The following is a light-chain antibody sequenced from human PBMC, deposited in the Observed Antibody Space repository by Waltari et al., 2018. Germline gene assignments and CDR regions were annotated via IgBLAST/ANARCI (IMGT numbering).Light chain of an antibody. J-gene: IGLJ3*02. CDR3: CSYGSSSSWV. Sequence: QSALTQPASVSGSPGQSITISCSGTSSDVGSYNLVSWYQHHPGKAPKLIIFEVSKRPSGVSNRVSASKSGNTASLTVSGLQAEDEADYYCCSYGSSSSWVFGGGTKLTVL. V-gene: IGLV2-23*02. CDR2: EVS. CDR1: SSDVGSYNL.